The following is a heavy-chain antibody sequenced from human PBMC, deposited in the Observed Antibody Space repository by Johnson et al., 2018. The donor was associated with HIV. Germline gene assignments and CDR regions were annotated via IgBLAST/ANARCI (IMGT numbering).Heavy chain of an antibody. D-gene: IGHD3-9*01. V-gene: IGHV3-53*01. CDR3: ARAPYYDILTGYYPGALDI. CDR2: IYSGGST. CDR1: GFTVSSNY. Sequence: VQLVESGGGLIQPGWSLRLSCAASGFTVSSNYMSWVRQAPGKGLEWVSVIYSGGSTYYADSVKGRFTISRDNSKNTLYLQMNSLRAEDTAVYYCARAPYYDILTGYYPGALDIWGQGTMVTVSS. J-gene: IGHJ3*02.